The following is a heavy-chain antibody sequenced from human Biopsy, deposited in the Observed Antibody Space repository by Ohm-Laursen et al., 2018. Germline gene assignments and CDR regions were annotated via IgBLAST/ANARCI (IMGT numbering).Heavy chain of an antibody. J-gene: IGHJ2*01. CDR1: AGPIDSYY. Sequence: GTLSFTCTVSAGPIDSYYWSWIRQPPGKALEWIGYIYFTGRTSYNPSLKSRVTMSVNTSKNQFSLRRSSVTAADTAVYYCASAGYSPDWNFDLWGRGTRVTVSS. CDR2: IYFTGRT. D-gene: IGHD3-9*01. CDR3: ASAGYSPDWNFDL. V-gene: IGHV4-59*12.